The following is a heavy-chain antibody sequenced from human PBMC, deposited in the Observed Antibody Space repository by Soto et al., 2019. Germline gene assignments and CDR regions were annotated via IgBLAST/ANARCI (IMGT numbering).Heavy chain of an antibody. V-gene: IGHV1-18*01. CDR1: GYTFSSYG. J-gene: IGHJ6*02. D-gene: IGHD3-3*01. Sequence: ASVKVSCKSSGYTFSSYGVSWVRQAPGQGLEWLGWISAYSGVTNFAQKFQGRVTLTTDTPTSTVYMEMRSLTSDDTAVYYCAIVRFLEWLPRFYYYYGMDVWGQGTTVTVSS. CDR2: ISAYSGVT. CDR3: AIVRFLEWLPRFYYYYGMDV.